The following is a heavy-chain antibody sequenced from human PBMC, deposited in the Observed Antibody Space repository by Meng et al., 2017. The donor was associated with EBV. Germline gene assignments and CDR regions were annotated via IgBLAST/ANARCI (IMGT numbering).Heavy chain of an antibody. D-gene: IGHD3-10*01. CDR1: GGTFKSDA. CDR2: LIPMSDAP. V-gene: IGHV1-69*01. Sequence: QGKLGQLGAEGKKPGSSVKVSCKTSGGTFKSDAVSWVRQAPGQGLEWMGGLIPMSDAPHYAQKFQGRVTTTADESTNTHYMDLSGLRFEDTAVYYCASESGRGFTPDYWGQGTLVTVSS. CDR3: ASESGRGFTPDY. J-gene: IGHJ4*02.